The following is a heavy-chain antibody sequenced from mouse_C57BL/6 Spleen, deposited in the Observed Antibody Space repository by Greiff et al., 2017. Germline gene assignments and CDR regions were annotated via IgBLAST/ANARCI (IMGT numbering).Heavy chain of an antibody. D-gene: IGHD2-5*01. V-gene: IGHV1-61*01. Sequence: QVQLQQSGAELMKPGASVKLSCKATGYTFTGYWIEWVKQRPGQGLEWIGNIYPSDSEPHYNQKFKDKATLTVDKSSSTAYMQLSSLTSEDSAVYYCAGRGSYYSNFAFAYWGQGTLVTVSA. CDR2: IYPSDSEP. CDR1: GYTFTGYW. J-gene: IGHJ3*01. CDR3: AGRGSYYSNFAFAY.